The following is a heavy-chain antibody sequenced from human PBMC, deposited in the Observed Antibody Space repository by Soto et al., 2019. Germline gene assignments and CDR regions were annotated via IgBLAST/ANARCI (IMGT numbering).Heavy chain of an antibody. D-gene: IGHD3-22*01. CDR3: ARDGLN. Sequence: GGSLRLSCAASGFSFSSYEMNWVRQAPGKGLEWVAYISSSSISIEYADSVKGRFTISRDNAESSLYLQMNSLRVEDTAVYYCARDGLNRGQVTRFTVS. CDR1: GFSFSSYE. CDR2: ISSSSISI. J-gene: IGHJ4*02. V-gene: IGHV3-48*03.